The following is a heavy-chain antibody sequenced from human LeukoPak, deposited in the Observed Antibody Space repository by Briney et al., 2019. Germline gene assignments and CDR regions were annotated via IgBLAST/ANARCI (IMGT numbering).Heavy chain of an antibody. V-gene: IGHV4-30-2*01. CDR3: ARRSWVTIDY. CDR2: IYHSGST. Sequence: SETLSLTCTVSGGSISSGGYYWSWIRQPPGKGLEWIGYIYHSGSTYYNPSLKSRVTISVDRSKNQFSLKLSSVTAADTAVYYCARRSWVTIDYWGQGTLVTVSS. J-gene: IGHJ4*02. CDR1: GGSISSGGYY. D-gene: IGHD3-9*01.